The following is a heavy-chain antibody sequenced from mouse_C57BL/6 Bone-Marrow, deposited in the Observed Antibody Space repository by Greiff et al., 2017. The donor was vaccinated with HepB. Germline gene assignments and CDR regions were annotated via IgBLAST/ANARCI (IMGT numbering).Heavy chain of an antibody. J-gene: IGHJ2*01. CDR2: IWTGGGT. D-gene: IGHD1-1*01. V-gene: IGHV2-9-1*01. CDR1: GFSLTSYA. CDR3: ARSITTVVANYFDY. Sequence: QVQLKESGPGLVAPSQRLSITCTVSGFSLTSYAISWVRQPPGKGLEWLGVIWTGGGTNYNSALKSRLSISKDNSKSQVFLKMNSLQTDDTARYYCARSITTVVANYFDYWGQGTTLTVSS.